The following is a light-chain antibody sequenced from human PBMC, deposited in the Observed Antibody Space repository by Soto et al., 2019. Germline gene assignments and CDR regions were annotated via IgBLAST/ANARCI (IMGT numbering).Light chain of an antibody. Sequence: QSALTQPASLSGSPGQSITFSCTGTSSDVGGYNYVSWYQQHPGKAPKLMIYDVSNRPSGVSNRFSGSKSGNTVSLTISGLQAQDEADYYCSSYTSSSSYVFRTGTKLTVL. V-gene: IGLV2-14*01. CDR3: SSYTSSSSYV. CDR1: SSDVGGYNY. CDR2: DVS. J-gene: IGLJ1*01.